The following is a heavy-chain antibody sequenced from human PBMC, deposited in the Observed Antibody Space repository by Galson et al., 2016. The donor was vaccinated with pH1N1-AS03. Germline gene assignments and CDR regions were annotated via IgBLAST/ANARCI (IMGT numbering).Heavy chain of an antibody. CDR1: GFTLRTYD. V-gene: IGHV3-33*01. D-gene: IGHD3-3*01. Sequence: SLRLSCAASGFTLRTYDMHWVRQAPGKGLEWVGINRYYGSSGYYGDSMKGRISISRDNSQNTISPQMNSLRVEDTAVYYCVRGSGYYFDSWGQGTLVIVSS. CDR2: NRYYGSSG. J-gene: IGHJ4*02. CDR3: VRGSGYYFDS.